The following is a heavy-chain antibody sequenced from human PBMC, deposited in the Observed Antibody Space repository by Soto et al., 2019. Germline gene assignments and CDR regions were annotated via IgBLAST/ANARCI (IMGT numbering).Heavy chain of an antibody. D-gene: IGHD6-19*01. V-gene: IGHV3-23*01. CDR1: GFTFSSYA. J-gene: IGHJ6*03. Sequence: EVQLLESGGGLVQPGESLRLSCAASGFTFSSYAMSWVRQAPGKGLEWVSAISGSGGSTYYADSVKGRFTISRDNSKNTLYLQMNSLRAEDTAVYYCAKCVVADPPFHYYYMDVWGKGTTVTVSS. CDR3: AKCVVADPPFHYYYMDV. CDR2: ISGSGGST.